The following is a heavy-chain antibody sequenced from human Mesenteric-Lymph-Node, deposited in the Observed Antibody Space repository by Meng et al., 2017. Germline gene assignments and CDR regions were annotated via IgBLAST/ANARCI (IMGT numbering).Heavy chain of an antibody. J-gene: IGHJ4*02. D-gene: IGHD2-15*01. V-gene: IGHV4-39*07. CDR2: MFYSGTS. CDR1: GGSISSNDCY. Sequence: SETLSLTCTVSGGSISSNDCYWGWIRQPPGKGLEWIATMFYSGTSFYNPSLKSRVTISVDMSKNQFSLKLSSVTAADTAVYYCARSNYCSAGSCLSTDYWGQGTLVTVSS. CDR3: ARSNYCSAGSCLSTDY.